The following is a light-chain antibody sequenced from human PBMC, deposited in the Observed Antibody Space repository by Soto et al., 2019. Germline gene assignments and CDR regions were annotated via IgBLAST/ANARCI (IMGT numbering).Light chain of an antibody. V-gene: IGLV2-14*01. CDR3: SSFTSRFTFV. CDR1: RGDVGAYNY. Sequence: QSVRPQPATVSGSPGEAIAISCTGTRGDVGAYNYVSWYQQHPGKAPKLMMSEVTNRPSGVSDRFSGSKSGDTASLTISGLQAEDEADYYCSSFTSRFTFVFGTGSKVTVL. CDR2: EVT. J-gene: IGLJ1*01.